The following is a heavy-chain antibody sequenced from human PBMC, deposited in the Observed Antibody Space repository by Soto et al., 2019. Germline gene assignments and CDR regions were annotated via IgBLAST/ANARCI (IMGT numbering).Heavy chain of an antibody. J-gene: IGHJ4*02. CDR2: INHSGST. V-gene: IGHV4-34*01. D-gene: IGHD1-1*01. CDR1: GGPFSGYY. CDR3: ARARPVLELDY. Sequence: SETLSLTCAVYGGPFSGYYWSWTRQPPGKGLEWIGEINHSGSTNYNPSLKSRVTISVDTSKNQFSLKLSSVTAADTAVYYCARARPVLELDYWGQGTLVTVSS.